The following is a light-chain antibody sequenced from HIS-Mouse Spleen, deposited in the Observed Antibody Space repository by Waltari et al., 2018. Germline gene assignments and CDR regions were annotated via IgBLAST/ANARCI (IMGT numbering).Light chain of an antibody. J-gene: IGLJ2*01. CDR2: DDS. CDR3: QVWDSSSDHRV. CDR1: NIGSKS. V-gene: IGLV3-21*02. Sequence: SYVLTQPPSVSVAPGQTARITCGGNNIGSKSVHWYQQKPGQAPVLVVYDDSDRPSGIPGRFSGSNSGNTATLTISRVEAGDEADYCCQVWDSSSDHRVFGGGTKLTVL.